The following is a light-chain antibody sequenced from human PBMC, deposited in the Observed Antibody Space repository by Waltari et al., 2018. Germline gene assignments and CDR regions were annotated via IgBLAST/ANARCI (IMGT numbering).Light chain of an antibody. V-gene: IGLV2-11*01. CDR3: CSYAGSYHVL. Sequence: QSARTQRRPVSGSPGQPVTIPCTGTIRNVGCYNYVSWYQHHPGKAPKLMIFDVTKRPSGLPDRFSGSKSGNTASLTVSGLQAEDEADYYCCSYAGSYHVLFGGGTKLTVL. CDR1: IRNVGCYNY. CDR2: DVT. J-gene: IGLJ2*01.